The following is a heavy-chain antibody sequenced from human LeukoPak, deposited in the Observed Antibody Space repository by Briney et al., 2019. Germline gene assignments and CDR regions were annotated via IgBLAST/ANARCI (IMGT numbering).Heavy chain of an antibody. J-gene: IGHJ4*02. CDR1: GYTFTSYG. CDR2: ISAYNGNT. D-gene: IGHD5-12*01. CDR3: ARGIQRGYSGYEPLDY. Sequence: ASVKVSCKASGYTFTSYGISWVRQAPGQGLEWMGWISAYNGNTNYAQKLQGRVTMTTDTSTSTAYMELSSLRSEDTAVYYCARGIQRGYSGYEPLDYWGQGTLVTVSS. V-gene: IGHV1-18*01.